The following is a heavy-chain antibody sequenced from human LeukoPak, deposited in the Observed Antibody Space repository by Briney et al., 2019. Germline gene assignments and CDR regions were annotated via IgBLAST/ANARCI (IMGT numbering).Heavy chain of an antibody. CDR3: AKYYYDSSGYYGRTAYLDY. J-gene: IGHJ4*02. CDR2: IYSGDSS. CDR1: GFTVSSNY. V-gene: IGHV3-53*01. Sequence: PGGSLRLSCAASGFTVSSNYMSWVRQAPGKGLEWVSVIYSGDSSYYADSVKGRFTISRDNSKNTLFLQMHSLRAEDTAVYYCAKYYYDSSGYYGRTAYLDYWGQGTLVTVSS. D-gene: IGHD3-22*01.